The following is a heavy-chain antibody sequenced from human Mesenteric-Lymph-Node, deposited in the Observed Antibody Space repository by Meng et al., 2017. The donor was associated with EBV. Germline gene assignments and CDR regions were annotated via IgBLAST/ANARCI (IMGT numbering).Heavy chain of an antibody. CDR3: TRTRLGGVFDP. CDR2: ISTAGET. CDR1: GFTLRSYD. V-gene: IGHV3-13*01. D-gene: IGHD1-26*01. J-gene: IGHJ5*02. Sequence: ELQVMEAGGDCVEPGGSLKMSCAASGFTLRSYDMHWVRQGTGKGLEWVSSISTAGETYYADSVEGRFTISRENAKNSLYLHMNSLRVGDTAVYYCTRTRLGGVFDPWGQGTLVTVSS.